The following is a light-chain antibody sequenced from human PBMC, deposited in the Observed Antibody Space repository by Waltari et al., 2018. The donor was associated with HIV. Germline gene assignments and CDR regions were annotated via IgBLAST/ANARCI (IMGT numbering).Light chain of an antibody. CDR1: QGISSY. CDR2: SAS. CDR3: QQIDSCPSPFT. Sequence: DIQLTQSPSFLSASVGDRVTITCRASQGISSYSARYQQKPGKAPNLLIYSASTLQSGVPPELSGGGCGTEFSITISSLQAEDFATYYCQQIDSCPSPFTFGPGTKVDIK. V-gene: IGKV1-9*01. J-gene: IGKJ3*01.